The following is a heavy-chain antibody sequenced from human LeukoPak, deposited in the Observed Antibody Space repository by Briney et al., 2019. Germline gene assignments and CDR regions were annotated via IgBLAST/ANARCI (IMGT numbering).Heavy chain of an antibody. CDR2: INPDGTTT. J-gene: IGHJ3*02. V-gene: IGHV3-74*01. D-gene: IGHD2-8*02. CDR3: ARGGWFIGAFDI. Sequence: GGSLRLSCAASGFTFSTYWMHWVRQAPGKGLVWVSRINPDGTTTSYADSVKGRFTISRDNAKDTVYLQMNSLRAEDTAVYYCARGGWFIGAFDIWGQGTMVTVSS. CDR1: GFTFSTYW.